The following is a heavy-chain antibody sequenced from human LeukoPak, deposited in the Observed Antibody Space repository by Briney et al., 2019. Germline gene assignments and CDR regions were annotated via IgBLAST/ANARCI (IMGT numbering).Heavy chain of an antibody. D-gene: IGHD6-13*01. J-gene: IGHJ4*02. V-gene: IGHV4-34*01. CDR2: IDHSGST. CDR1: GESLTGYY. Sequence: SETPSLTCAVYGESLTGYYWSWIRQPPEKGLEWVGQIDHSGSTNYNPSLKSRVTMSEDSSKNQFSLRLNSVTAADTAIYYCARASQYSGIWYLDYWGQGTLVTVSS. CDR3: ARASQYSGIWYLDY.